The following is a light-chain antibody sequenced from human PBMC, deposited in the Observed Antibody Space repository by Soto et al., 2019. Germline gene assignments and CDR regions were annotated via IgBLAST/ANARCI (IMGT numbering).Light chain of an antibody. CDR2: DAS. J-gene: IGKJ5*01. CDR3: QQRSNRPPVTT. V-gene: IGKV3-11*01. CDR1: QSFNSY. Sequence: EIVLTQSPATLSLSPGERATLSCRASQSFNSYLAWYQQKPGQAPRLLIYDASKRATGIPARFSGRGSGTDFTLTISSLDPEDFAVYYCQQRSNRPPVTTFGQGTRLEIK.